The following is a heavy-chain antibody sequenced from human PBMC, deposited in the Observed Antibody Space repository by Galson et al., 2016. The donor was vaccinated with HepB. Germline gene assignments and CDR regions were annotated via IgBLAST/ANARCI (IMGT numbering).Heavy chain of an antibody. CDR3: ARGLFRDIVVVVAAPAGFDY. CDR2: ISYDGSNK. J-gene: IGHJ4*02. D-gene: IGHD2-15*01. CDR1: GFTFSSYA. V-gene: IGHV3-30-3*01. Sequence: SLRLSCAASGFTFSSYAMHWVRQAPGKGLEWVAVISYDGSNKYYADSVKGRFTISRDNSKNTLYLQMNSLRAEDTAVYYCARGLFRDIVVVVAAPAGFDYWGQGTLVTASS.